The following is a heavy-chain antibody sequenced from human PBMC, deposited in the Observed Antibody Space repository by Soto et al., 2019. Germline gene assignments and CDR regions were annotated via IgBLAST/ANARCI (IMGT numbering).Heavy chain of an antibody. CDR1: GYTFTSYG. J-gene: IGHJ6*02. Sequence: ASVKVSCKASGYTFTSYGISWVRQAPGQGLEWMGWISAYNGNTNYAQKLQGRVTMTTDTSTSTAYMELRSLRSDDTAVYYCTRMGLLWFGEPESYYYGMDVWGQGTTVTVSS. CDR3: TRMGLLWFGEPESYYYGMDV. V-gene: IGHV1-18*01. D-gene: IGHD3-10*01. CDR2: ISAYNGNT.